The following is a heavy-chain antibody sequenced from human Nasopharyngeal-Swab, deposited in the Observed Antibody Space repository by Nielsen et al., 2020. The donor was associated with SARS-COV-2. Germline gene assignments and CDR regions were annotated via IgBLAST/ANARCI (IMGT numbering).Heavy chain of an antibody. CDR2: INSDGSST. CDR3: ARDRGSYGQGKIDY. V-gene: IGHV3-74*01. D-gene: IGHD5-18*01. CDR1: GFTFSSYW. J-gene: IGHJ4*02. Sequence: GGSLRLSCAASGFTFSSYWMHWVRQAPGKGLVWVSRINSDGSSTSYADSVKGRFTISRDNAKSTLYLQMNSLRAEDTAVYYCARDRGSYGQGKIDYWGQGTLVTVSS.